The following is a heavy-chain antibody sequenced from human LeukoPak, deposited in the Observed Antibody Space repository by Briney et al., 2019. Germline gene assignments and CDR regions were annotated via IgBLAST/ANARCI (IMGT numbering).Heavy chain of an antibody. J-gene: IGHJ4*02. CDR2: ISAYNGNT. CDR3: ARGYCSGGSCYSGFYHFDY. CDR1: GYTFTSYG. D-gene: IGHD2-15*01. Sequence: ASVKVSCKASGYTFTSYGISWVRQAPGQGLEWMGWISAYNGNTNYAQKLQGRVTMTTDTSTSTAYMELRSLRPDDTAVYYCARGYCSGGSCYSGFYHFDYWGQGTLVTVSS. V-gene: IGHV1-18*01.